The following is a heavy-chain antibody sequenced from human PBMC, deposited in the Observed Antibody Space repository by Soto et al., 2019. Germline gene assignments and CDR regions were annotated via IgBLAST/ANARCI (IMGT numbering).Heavy chain of an antibody. Sequence: GGSLRLSCAASGFTFSSYAMSWVRQAPGKGLERVSAISGSGGSTYYADSVKGRFTISRDNSKNTLYLQMNSLRAEDTAVYYCAKGGSSGWTLFDYWGQGTLVTVSS. CDR3: AKGGSSGWTLFDY. D-gene: IGHD6-19*01. CDR2: ISGSGGST. V-gene: IGHV3-23*01. J-gene: IGHJ4*02. CDR1: GFTFSSYA.